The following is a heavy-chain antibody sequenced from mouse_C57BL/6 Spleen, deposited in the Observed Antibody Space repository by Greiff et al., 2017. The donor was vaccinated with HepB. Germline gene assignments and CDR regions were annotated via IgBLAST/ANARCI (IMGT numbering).Heavy chain of an antibody. CDR2: IWRGGST. Sequence: VKVVESGPGLVQPSQSLSITCTVSGFSLTSYGVHWVRQSPGKGLEWLGVIWRGGSTDYNAAFMSRLSITEDNSKSQVFFKMNSLQADDTAIYYCAKRGYWYFDVWGTGTTVTVSS. V-gene: IGHV2-5*01. CDR1: GFSLTSYG. J-gene: IGHJ1*03. CDR3: AKRGYWYFDV.